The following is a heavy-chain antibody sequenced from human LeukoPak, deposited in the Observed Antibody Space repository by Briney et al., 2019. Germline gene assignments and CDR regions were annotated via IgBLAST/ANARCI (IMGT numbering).Heavy chain of an antibody. D-gene: IGHD3-3*01. CDR3: ARQYYDFWSGPNWFDP. J-gene: IGHJ5*02. CDR2: IYYSGST. CDR1: GGSISSSSYY. V-gene: IGHV4-39*01. Sequence: SETLPLTCTVSGGSISSSSYYWGWIRQPPGKGLEWIGSIYYSGSTYYNPSLKSRVTISVDTSKNQFSLKLSSVTAADTAVYYCARQYYDFWSGPNWFDPWGQGTLVTVSS.